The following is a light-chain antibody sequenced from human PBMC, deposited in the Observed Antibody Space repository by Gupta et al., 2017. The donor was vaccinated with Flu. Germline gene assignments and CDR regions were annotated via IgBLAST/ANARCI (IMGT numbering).Light chain of an antibody. Sequence: QSVLTQPPSASGTPGQRVSIPCSGSDFNIERSNVNWYQQFPGRAPKLLIYANDQRPSGVPDRFSGSKSGASASLAISGLQSDDEADYFCAGWDDRLKGPVFGGGSKLTVL. J-gene: IGLJ3*02. CDR3: AGWDDRLKGPV. CDR2: AND. V-gene: IGLV1-44*01. CDR1: DFNIERSN.